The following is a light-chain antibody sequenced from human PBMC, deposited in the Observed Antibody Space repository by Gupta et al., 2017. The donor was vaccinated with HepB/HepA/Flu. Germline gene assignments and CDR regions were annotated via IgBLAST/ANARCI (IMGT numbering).Light chain of an antibody. CDR1: QGISSY. J-gene: IGKJ1*01. V-gene: IGKV1-9*01. CDR2: AAS. Sequence: DTHLSHSPSFLSASVGHRVTITCRASQGISSYLVWYQQKPGEAPKLLIYAASTLQSGVPSRFSGSGCGTEFTLTISSLQPEDFATYYCQQRNSSPLTFGQGTKVEIK. CDR3: QQRNSSPLT.